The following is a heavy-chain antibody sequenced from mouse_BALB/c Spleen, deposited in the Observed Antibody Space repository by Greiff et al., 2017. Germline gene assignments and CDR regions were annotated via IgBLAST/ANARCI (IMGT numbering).Heavy chain of an antibody. V-gene: IGHV1S137*01. D-gene: IGHD4-1*01. CDR2: ISTYYGDA. CDR1: GYTFTDYA. J-gene: IGHJ3*01. Sequence: VKVVESGAELVRPGVSVKISCKGSGYTFTDYAMHWVKQSHAKSLEWIGVISTYYGDASYNQKFKGKATMTVDKSSSTAYMELARLTSEDSAIYYCAREPGTPFAYWGQGTLVTVSA. CDR3: AREPGTPFAY.